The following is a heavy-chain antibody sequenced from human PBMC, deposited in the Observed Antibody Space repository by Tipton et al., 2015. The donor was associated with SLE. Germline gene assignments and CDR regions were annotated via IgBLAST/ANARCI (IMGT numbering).Heavy chain of an antibody. CDR3: ASQQWLVRFDY. V-gene: IGHV4-4*02. CDR1: GGSISSNNW. CDR2: ISHSGST. J-gene: IGHJ4*02. D-gene: IGHD6-19*01. Sequence: TLSLTCAVSGGSISSNNWWSWVRQPPGKGLEWIGEISHSGSTKYNPSLKSRGTISVDKSNNQVSLKLNSVTAADTAVYYCASQQWLVRFDYWGQGTLVTVSS.